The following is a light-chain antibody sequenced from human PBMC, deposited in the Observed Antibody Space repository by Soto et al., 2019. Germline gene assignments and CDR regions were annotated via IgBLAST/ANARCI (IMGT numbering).Light chain of an antibody. CDR1: QSVSSSY. Sequence: EIVLTQSPGTLSLSPGERATLSCRASQSVSSSYLAWYQQKPGQAPRLLIYGASSRGTGIPDRFSGSGSGTDFTLTISRLEPEDFAVYYCQQYGSPITFGQGTRLEMK. CDR2: GAS. CDR3: QQYGSPIT. J-gene: IGKJ5*01. V-gene: IGKV3-20*01.